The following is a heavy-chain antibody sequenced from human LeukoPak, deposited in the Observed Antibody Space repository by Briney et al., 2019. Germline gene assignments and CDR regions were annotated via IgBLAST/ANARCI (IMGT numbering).Heavy chain of an antibody. D-gene: IGHD3-3*01. Sequence: SETLPLTCTVSGGSISSYYWGWIRQPPAKGLEWIGYIYYSGSTNYNPSLKSRVTISVDTSKTQFSLRLNSVTAADTAVYYCARTTSYGYYTHWGQGTLVTVSS. CDR1: GGSISSYY. J-gene: IGHJ4*02. V-gene: IGHV4-59*01. CDR2: IYYSGST. CDR3: ARTTSYGYYTH.